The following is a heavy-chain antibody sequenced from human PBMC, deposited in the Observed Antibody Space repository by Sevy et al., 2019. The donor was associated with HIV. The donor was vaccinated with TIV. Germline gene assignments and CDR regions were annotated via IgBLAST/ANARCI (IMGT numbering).Heavy chain of an antibody. D-gene: IGHD3-22*01. Sequence: SETLSLTCAVYGGSFSGYYWSWIRQPPGKGLEWIGEINHSGSTNCNPSLKSRVTISVDTSKNQFSLKLSSVTAADTAVYYCARGTGDSSGFYYVDYWGQGTLVTVSS. CDR1: GGSFSGYY. CDR2: INHSGST. V-gene: IGHV4-34*01. CDR3: ARGTGDSSGFYYVDY. J-gene: IGHJ4*02.